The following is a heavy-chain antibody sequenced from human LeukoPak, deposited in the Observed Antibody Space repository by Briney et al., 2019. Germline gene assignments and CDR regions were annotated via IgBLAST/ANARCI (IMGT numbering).Heavy chain of an antibody. D-gene: IGHD3-10*01. CDR2: IYWDDDK. V-gene: IGHV2-5*02. CDR1: GFSLSTSGVG. Sequence: VSGPTLVKPTQTLTLTCTFSGFSLSTSGVGVGWIRQPPGKALEWLALIYWDDDKRYSPSLKSRLTITKDTSKNQVVLTMTNMDPVDTATYFCAQSQYYGSGSYYNGYFDYWGQGTLVTVSS. J-gene: IGHJ4*02. CDR3: AQSQYYGSGSYYNGYFDY.